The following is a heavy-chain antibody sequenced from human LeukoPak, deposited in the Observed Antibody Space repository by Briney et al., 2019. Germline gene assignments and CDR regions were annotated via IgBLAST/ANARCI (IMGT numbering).Heavy chain of an antibody. J-gene: IGHJ5*02. CDR1: GYTFTGYY. CDR3: AIRGGYCSSTSCSNWFDP. Sequence: ASVTVSCKASGYTFTGYYMHWVRQAPGQGLEWMGGIIPIFGTANYAQKFQGRVTITADESTSTAYMELSSLRSEDTAVYYCAIRGGYCSSTSCSNWFDPWGQGTLVTVSS. CDR2: IIPIFGTA. D-gene: IGHD2-2*01. V-gene: IGHV1-69*13.